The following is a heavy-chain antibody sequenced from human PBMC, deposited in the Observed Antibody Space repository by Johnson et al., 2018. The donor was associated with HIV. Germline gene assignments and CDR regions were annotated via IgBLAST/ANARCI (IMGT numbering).Heavy chain of an antibody. CDR1: GFTFSSYD. CDR3: ARDGMAATKANI. Sequence: VQLVESGGGLVQPGGSLRLSCAASGFTFSSYDMHWVRQATGKGLEWVSAIGTAGGTYYADSVKGRFTISRDNSKNTLYLQMNSLRAEDTAVYYCARDGMAATKANIWGQGTMVTVSS. CDR2: IGTAGGT. V-gene: IGHV3-13*01. D-gene: IGHD1-14*01. J-gene: IGHJ3*02.